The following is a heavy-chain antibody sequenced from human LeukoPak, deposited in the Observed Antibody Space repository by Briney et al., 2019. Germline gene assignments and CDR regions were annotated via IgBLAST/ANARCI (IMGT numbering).Heavy chain of an antibody. CDR1: GFTFSSYS. CDR3: ARDGVDTAMVHY. J-gene: IGHJ4*02. V-gene: IGHV3-21*01. D-gene: IGHD5-18*01. CDR2: ISSSSYI. Sequence: PGGSLRLSCAASGFTFSSYSMNWVRQAPGKGLEWVSSISSSSYIYYADSVKGRFTISRDNAKTSLYLQMNSLGAEDTAVYYCARDGVDTAMVHYWGQGTLVTVSS.